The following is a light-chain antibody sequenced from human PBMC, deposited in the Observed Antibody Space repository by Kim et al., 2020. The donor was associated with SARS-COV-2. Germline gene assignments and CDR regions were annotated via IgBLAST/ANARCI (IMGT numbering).Light chain of an antibody. CDR3: QQYYSYPRT. V-gene: IGKV1-8*01. Sequence: AIQMTQSPSSLSASTGDRVTITRRASQAIARYSAWYQQKPGKAPNLLIYAASTLQTGVPSRFSGSGSGTEFTLTISNLQSEDFATYYCQQYYSYPRTFGQGTKVDIK. CDR2: AAS. CDR1: QAIARY. J-gene: IGKJ1*01.